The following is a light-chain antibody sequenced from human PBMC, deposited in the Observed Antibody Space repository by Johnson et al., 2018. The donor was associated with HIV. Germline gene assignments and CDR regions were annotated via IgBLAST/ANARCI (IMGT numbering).Light chain of an antibody. CDR2: EKN. CDR3: GTWDSSLVCV. CDR1: SSNIGNNY. J-gene: IGLJ1*01. V-gene: IGLV1-51*02. Sequence: QSVLTQPPSVSAAPGQKVTISCSGSSSNIGNNYVSWYQQLPGTAPKLLIYEKNKRPSGIPDRFSGSKSGTSATLGITGLQTGEEADCYFGTWDSSLVCVFGTGTKVTVL.